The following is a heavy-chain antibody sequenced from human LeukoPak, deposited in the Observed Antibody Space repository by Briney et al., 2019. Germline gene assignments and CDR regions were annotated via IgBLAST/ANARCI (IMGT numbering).Heavy chain of an antibody. V-gene: IGHV1-8*02. Sequence: ASVKVSCKASGYTFTSYDINWVRQATGQGLEWMGRINPNSGGTNYAQKFQGRVTMTRDTSISTAYMELSSLRSEDTAVYYCARGLYCGGDCQGFDYWGQGTLVTVSS. CDR3: ARGLYCGGDCQGFDY. D-gene: IGHD2-21*02. CDR1: GYTFTSYD. CDR2: INPNSGGT. J-gene: IGHJ4*02.